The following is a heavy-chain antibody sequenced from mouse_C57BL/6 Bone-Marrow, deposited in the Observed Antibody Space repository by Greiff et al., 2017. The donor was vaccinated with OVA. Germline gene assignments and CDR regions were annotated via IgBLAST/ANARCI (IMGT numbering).Heavy chain of an antibody. J-gene: IGHJ3*01. CDR1: GYTFTSYW. CDR2: IDPSDSYT. CDR3: ARKPEGFAY. Sequence: VQLQQPGAELVKPGASVKLSCKASGYTFTSYWMQWVKQRPGQGLEWIGEIDPSDSYTNYNQKFKGKATLTVDTSSSTAYMQLSSLTSEDSAVYYCARKPEGFAYWGQGTLVTVSA. V-gene: IGHV1-50*01.